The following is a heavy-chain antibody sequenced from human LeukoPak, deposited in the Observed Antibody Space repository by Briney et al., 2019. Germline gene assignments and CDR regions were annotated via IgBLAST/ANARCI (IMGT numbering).Heavy chain of an antibody. CDR1: GFTFSSYW. CDR3: AKGDYDFWSGLPFFDY. Sequence: GGSLRLSCAASGFTFSSYWMHWVRQAPGKGLVWVSRINSDGSSTSYADSVKGRFTISRDNAKNTLYLQMNSLRAEDTAVYYCAKGDYDFWSGLPFFDYWGQGTLVTVSS. D-gene: IGHD3-3*01. J-gene: IGHJ4*02. V-gene: IGHV3-74*01. CDR2: INSDGSST.